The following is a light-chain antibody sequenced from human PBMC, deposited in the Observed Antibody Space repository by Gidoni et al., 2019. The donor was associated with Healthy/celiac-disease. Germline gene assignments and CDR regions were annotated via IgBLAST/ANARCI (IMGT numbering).Light chain of an antibody. V-gene: IGKV1-39*01. CDR3: QQSYSTPWT. CDR2: AAS. CDR1: QSISSY. Sequence: DIQMTQSPSSLSASVGDRVTITVRASQSISSYLTWYQQKPGKAPKLLIYAASSLQSGVPSRFSGSGSVTDFTLTISSLQPEDFATYYCQQSYSTPWTFGQGTKVEIK. J-gene: IGKJ1*01.